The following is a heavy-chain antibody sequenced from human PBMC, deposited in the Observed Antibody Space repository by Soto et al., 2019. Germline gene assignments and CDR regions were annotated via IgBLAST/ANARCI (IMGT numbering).Heavy chain of an antibody. Sequence: GGSLRLSCAASGFTFSSYGMHWVRQAPGKGLEWVAVIWYDGSNKYYADSVKGRFTISRDNSKNTLYLQMNSLRAEDTAVYYCARDFSSGWPYGMDVWGQGTTVTVS. D-gene: IGHD6-19*01. CDR1: GFTFSSYG. V-gene: IGHV3-33*01. J-gene: IGHJ6*02. CDR2: IWYDGSNK. CDR3: ARDFSSGWPYGMDV.